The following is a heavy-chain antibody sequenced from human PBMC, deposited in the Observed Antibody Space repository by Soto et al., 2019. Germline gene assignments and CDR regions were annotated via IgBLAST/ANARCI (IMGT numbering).Heavy chain of an antibody. CDR2: INPNFVST. CDR3: ARSLLQGDF. CDR1: GYTFIHYY. Sequence: ASVKVSCKASGYTFIHYYIHLVRQAPVQVLELIAIINPNFVSTNYSQKFRGRFTVTSDTSTTTVSMELNSLGSHDKAVYFCARSLLQGDFWG. J-gene: IGHJ3*01. V-gene: IGHV1-46*01.